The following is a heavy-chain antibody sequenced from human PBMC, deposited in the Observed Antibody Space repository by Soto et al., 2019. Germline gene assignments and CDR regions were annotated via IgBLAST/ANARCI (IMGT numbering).Heavy chain of an antibody. D-gene: IGHD3-10*01. V-gene: IGHV3-7*03. CDR2: IRQDGGAQ. CDR3: VRGGHGSGSYLGSD. CDR1: GFTFTTYW. Sequence: EVQVVESGGGLAQPRGSLRLSCITSGFTFTTYWMSWVRQAPGKGLEWVANIRQDGGAQYYVDSVKGRFTISRDNAKNSVYLHMDSLRAEDTAVYFCVRGGHGSGSYLGSDWGQGTLVTVSS. J-gene: IGHJ4*02.